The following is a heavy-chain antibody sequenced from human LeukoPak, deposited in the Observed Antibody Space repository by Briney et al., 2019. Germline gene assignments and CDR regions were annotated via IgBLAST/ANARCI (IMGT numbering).Heavy chain of an antibody. Sequence: GGSLRLSCAASGFTFSSYAMSWVRQAPGKGLEWVSAISGSGGSTYYADSVKGRFTISRDNSKNTLYLQMNSLRAEDTAVYYCAKGVKEDCSSTSCYASPLDYWGQGTLVTVSS. J-gene: IGHJ4*02. CDR1: GFTFSSYA. D-gene: IGHD2-2*01. CDR2: ISGSGGST. CDR3: AKGVKEDCSSTSCYASPLDY. V-gene: IGHV3-23*01.